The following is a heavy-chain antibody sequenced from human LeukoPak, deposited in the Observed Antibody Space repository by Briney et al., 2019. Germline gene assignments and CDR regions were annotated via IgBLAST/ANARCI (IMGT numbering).Heavy chain of an antibody. CDR1: GGSISSYY. CDR2: IYYSGST. Sequence: SETLSLTCTVSGGSISSYYWSWIRQPAGKGLEWIGNIYYSGSTNYNPSLKSRVTISVDTSKNQFSLKLSSVTAADTAVYYCARIQGGVIAAAGQRYYFDYWGQGTLVTVSS. D-gene: IGHD6-13*01. V-gene: IGHV4-59*01. CDR3: ARIQGGVIAAAGQRYYFDY. J-gene: IGHJ4*02.